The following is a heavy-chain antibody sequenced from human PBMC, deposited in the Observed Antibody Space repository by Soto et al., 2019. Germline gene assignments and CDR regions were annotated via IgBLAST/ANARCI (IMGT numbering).Heavy chain of an antibody. J-gene: IGHJ6*02. D-gene: IGHD2-15*01. CDR3: ARALYCSGGSCSPLRGMDV. CDR1: GYSISSGYY. V-gene: IGHV4-38-2*01. Sequence: VSLTCAVSGYSISSGYYWGWIRQPPGKGLEWIGTIYHSGSTYYNPSLKSRVTISVDTSKNQFSLKVNSVTAADTAVYYCARALYCSGGSCSPLRGMDVWGLGTTVTVSS. CDR2: IYHSGST.